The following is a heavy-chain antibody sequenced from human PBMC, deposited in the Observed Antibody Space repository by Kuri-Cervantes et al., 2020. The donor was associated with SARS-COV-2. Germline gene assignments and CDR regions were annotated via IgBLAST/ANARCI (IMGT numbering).Heavy chain of an antibody. CDR3: ARQGYCSGGSCYSGAMDV. J-gene: IGHJ6*02. CDR1: GFTFSDYY. D-gene: IGHD2-15*01. CDR2: ISSSGGIYM. Sequence: GGSLRLSCAASGFTFSDYYMSWIRQAPGKGLEWVSYISSSGGIYMQYADSVKGRFTISRDNAKKSLCLEMNSLRAEDTAVYYCARQGYCSGGSCYSGAMDVWGQGTTVTVSS. V-gene: IGHV3-11*01.